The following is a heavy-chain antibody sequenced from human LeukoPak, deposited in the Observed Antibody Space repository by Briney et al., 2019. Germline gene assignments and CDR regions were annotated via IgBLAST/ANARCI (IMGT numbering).Heavy chain of an antibody. V-gene: IGHV1-69*13. D-gene: IGHD2-2*01. CDR3: ASPSHHFNIVVVPEYLDDAFDI. J-gene: IGHJ3*02. CDR2: IIPIFGTA. Sequence: VASVKVSCKASGGTFSSYAISWVRQAPGQGLEWMGGIIPIFGTANYAQKFQGRVTITADESTSTAYMELSSLRSEDTAVYYCASPSHHFNIVVVPEYLDDAFDIWGQGTMVTVSS. CDR1: GGTFSSYA.